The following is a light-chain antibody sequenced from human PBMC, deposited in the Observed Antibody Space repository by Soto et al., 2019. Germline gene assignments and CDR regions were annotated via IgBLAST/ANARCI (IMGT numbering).Light chain of an antibody. Sequence: QSVLTQPDSVSGSPGQSITISCTGTSSDVGGYNYVSWYQQHPGKAPKLMIYEVSNRPSGVSNRFSGSKSGNTPSLTISGLQAEDEADYYCSSYTSSSTLVVFGTGTKVTVL. J-gene: IGLJ1*01. CDR1: SSDVGGYNY. CDR3: SSYTSSSTLVV. V-gene: IGLV2-14*01. CDR2: EVS.